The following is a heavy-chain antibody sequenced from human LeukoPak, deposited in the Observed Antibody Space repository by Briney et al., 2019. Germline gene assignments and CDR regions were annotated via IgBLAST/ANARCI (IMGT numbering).Heavy chain of an antibody. Sequence: SETLSLTCTVSGGSISSSSYYWGWIRQPPGKGLEWIGSIYYSGSTNYNPSLKSRVTISVDTSKNQFSLKLSSVTAADTAVYYCACHRSYYTPFDYWGQGTLVTVSS. CDR3: ACHRSYYTPFDY. V-gene: IGHV4-39*07. J-gene: IGHJ4*02. CDR2: IYYSGST. D-gene: IGHD3-10*01. CDR1: GGSISSSSYY.